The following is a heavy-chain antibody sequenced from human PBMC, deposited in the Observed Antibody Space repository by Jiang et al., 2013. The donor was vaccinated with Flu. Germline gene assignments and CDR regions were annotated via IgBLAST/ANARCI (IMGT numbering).Heavy chain of an antibody. CDR3: VRDDARYSYDYISFDY. D-gene: IGHD5-18*01. CDR1: GYSFTSNY. V-gene: IGHV1-46*01. Sequence: GAEVKKPGASVKVSCKASGYSFTSNYVHWVRQAPGQGLEWMGLISPTGGSTRYAQKFQGRVSMTRDTSTSTVYMELSSLRSEDTAVYYCVRDDARYSYDYISFDYWGQGTLVTVSS. J-gene: IGHJ4*02. CDR2: ISPTGGST.